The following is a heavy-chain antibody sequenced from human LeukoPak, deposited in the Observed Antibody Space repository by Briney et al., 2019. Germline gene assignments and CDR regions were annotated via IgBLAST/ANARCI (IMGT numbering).Heavy chain of an antibody. D-gene: IGHD6-13*01. CDR1: GGTFSSYA. J-gene: IGHJ6*03. CDR3: AREGSSSFYYYYYYMDV. Sequence: GASVKVSCKASGGTFSSYAISWVRQAPGQGLEWMGWISAYNGNTNYAQKLQGRVTMTTDTSTSTAYMELRSLRSDDTAVYYCAREGSSSFYYYYYYMDVWGKGTTVTVSS. V-gene: IGHV1-18*01. CDR2: ISAYNGNT.